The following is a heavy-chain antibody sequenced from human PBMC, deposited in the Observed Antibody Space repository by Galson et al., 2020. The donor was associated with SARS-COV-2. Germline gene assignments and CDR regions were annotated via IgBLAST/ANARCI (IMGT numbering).Heavy chain of an antibody. CDR3: ARDQYCSSTSCYFGGFDY. Sequence: TGRSLRLSCAASGFTFSSYWMSWVRQAPGKGLEWVANIKQDGSEKYYVDSVKGRFTISRDNAKNSLYLQMNSLRAEDTAVYYCARDQYCSSTSCYFGGFDYWGQGTLVTVSS. J-gene: IGHJ4*02. CDR2: IKQDGSEK. CDR1: GFTFSSYW. V-gene: IGHV3-7*03. D-gene: IGHD2-2*01.